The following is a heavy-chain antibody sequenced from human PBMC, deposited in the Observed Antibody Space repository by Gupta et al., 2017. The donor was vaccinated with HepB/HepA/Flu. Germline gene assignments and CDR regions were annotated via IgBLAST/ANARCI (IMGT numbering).Heavy chain of an antibody. D-gene: IGHD3-22*01. CDR3: AKDYYDSSWAPFDY. CDR1: GFSFADNA. J-gene: IGHJ4*02. CDR2: ISWNSGSI. V-gene: IGHV3-9*01. Sequence: EVQLVESGGGLVQPGRSLSLSCAASGFSFADNAMHWVRQAPGKGLEWVSGISWNSGSIGYADSVKGRFTISRDNAKNSLYLQMNSLRAEDTALYYCAKDYYDSSWAPFDYWGQGTLVTVSS.